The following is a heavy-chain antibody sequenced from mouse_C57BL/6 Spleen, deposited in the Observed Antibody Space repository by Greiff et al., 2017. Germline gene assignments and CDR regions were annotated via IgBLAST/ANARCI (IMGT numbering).Heavy chain of an antibody. CDR3: ARDSYYAFDY. CDR2: INYDGSST. J-gene: IGHJ2*01. D-gene: IGHD2-12*01. V-gene: IGHV5-16*01. Sequence: EVQLMESEGGLVQPGSSMKLSCTASGFTFSDYYMAWVRQVPEKGLEWVANINYDGSSTYYLDSLKSRFIISRDNAKNILYLQMSSLKSEDTATYYCARDSYYAFDYWGQGTTLTVSS. CDR1: GFTFSDYY.